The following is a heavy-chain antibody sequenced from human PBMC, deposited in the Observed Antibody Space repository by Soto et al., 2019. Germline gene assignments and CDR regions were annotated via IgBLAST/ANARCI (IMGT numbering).Heavy chain of an antibody. Sequence: QVQLVESGGGVVQPGRSLRLSCAASGFTFSSYGMHWVRQAPGKGLEWVAVISYDGSDKYYADSVKGRFTISRDNSNSTLYLRMDGLRAEDTAVYYCAKGVVVATTYFRHWGQGALVTVSS. CDR2: ISYDGSDK. CDR1: GFTFSSYG. CDR3: AKGVVVATTYFRH. V-gene: IGHV3-30*18. D-gene: IGHD2-15*01. J-gene: IGHJ1*01.